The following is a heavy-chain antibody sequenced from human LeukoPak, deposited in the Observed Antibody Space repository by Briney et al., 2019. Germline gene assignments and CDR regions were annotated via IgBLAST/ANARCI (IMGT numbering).Heavy chain of an antibody. CDR3: ATSPGLGYSSSLTGVDY. Sequence: PGGSLRLSCAASGFTFSNEMNWVRQAPGKGLEWVSYISSSGDTIYDADSVKGRFTISRDNAKNSLYLQMNSLRAEDTAVYYCATSPGLGYSSSLTGVDYWGQGTLVTVSS. D-gene: IGHD6-6*01. V-gene: IGHV3-48*03. CDR1: GFTFSNE. J-gene: IGHJ4*02. CDR2: ISSSGDTI.